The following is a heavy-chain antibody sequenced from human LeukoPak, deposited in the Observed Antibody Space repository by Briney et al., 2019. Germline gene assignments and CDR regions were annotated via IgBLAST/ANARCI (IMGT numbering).Heavy chain of an antibody. CDR3: VTLDTTMFSFFDP. CDR1: GGSISSTIHY. J-gene: IGHJ5*02. D-gene: IGHD5-18*01. CDR2: MYYSVTT. Sequence: MASETLSLTCTVSGGSISSTIHYWGWIRQPPGKGLEWIGSMYYSVTTYYNPSLQSRVTISGDTSKNQFSLRLTSVTAADTAVYYCVTLDTTMFSFFDPWGQGTLVTVSS. V-gene: IGHV4-39*01.